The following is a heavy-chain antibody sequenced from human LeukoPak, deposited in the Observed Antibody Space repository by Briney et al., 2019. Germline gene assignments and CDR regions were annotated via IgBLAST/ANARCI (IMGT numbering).Heavy chain of an antibody. J-gene: IGHJ6*02. CDR3: ARFRYEYCSGSSCQGAWGYYYYGMDV. D-gene: IGHD2-15*01. V-gene: IGHV3-53*01. Sequence: VGSLRLSCAASRFTVSSNYMSSVRHAPGEGLGRGSVIYSGGSTYYAASVKGRFTISRDNSKNALYLQMSSLRAADTAVYYCARFRYEYCSGSSCQGAWGYYYYGMDVWGQGTTVPVSS. CDR2: IYSGGST. CDR1: RFTVSSNY.